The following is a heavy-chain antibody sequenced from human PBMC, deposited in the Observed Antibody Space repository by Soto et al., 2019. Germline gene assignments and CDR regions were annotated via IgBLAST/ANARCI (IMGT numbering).Heavy chain of an antibody. J-gene: IGHJ4*02. CDR2: VFHTGNT. D-gene: IGHD7-27*01. V-gene: IGHV4-4*02. Sequence: LSLTCAVSGDSISSSVWLTWVLQPPGKGLEWIGEVFHTGNTNYNPSLKSRVTMSVDKSTNEFSLKVTSVTAADTAIYYCARKAWVRFDYWGQGALVTVSS. CDR1: GDSISSSVW. CDR3: ARKAWVRFDY.